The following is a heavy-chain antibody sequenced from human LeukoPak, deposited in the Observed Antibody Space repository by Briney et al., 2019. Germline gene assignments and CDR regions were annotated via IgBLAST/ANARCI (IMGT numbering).Heavy chain of an antibody. V-gene: IGHV3-23*01. CDR1: GITFSNSA. CDR2: ISKSGEET. Sequence: GGSLRLSCVPSGITFSNSALNWVRQAPGKGLEWVSTISKSGEETYYADSVKGLFTISRDNYKNTLYLQMNSLRAEDTAIYHCVKSAGKDGYRDVFDIWGQGIVVTVSS. CDR3: VKSAGKDGYRDVFDI. J-gene: IGHJ3*02. D-gene: IGHD5-24*01.